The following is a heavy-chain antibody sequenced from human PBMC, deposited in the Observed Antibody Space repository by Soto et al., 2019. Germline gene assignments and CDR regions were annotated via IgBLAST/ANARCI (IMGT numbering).Heavy chain of an antibody. J-gene: IGHJ4*02. Sequence: SETLSLTCTVSGGSISSYYWSWIRQPPGKGLEWIGYIYYSGSTNYNPSLKSRVTISVDTSKNQFSLKLSSVTAADTAVYYCARPRWYSSGWYYLDYWGQGTLVIVSS. V-gene: IGHV4-59*08. CDR2: IYYSGST. CDR3: ARPRWYSSGWYYLDY. D-gene: IGHD6-19*01. CDR1: GGSISSYY.